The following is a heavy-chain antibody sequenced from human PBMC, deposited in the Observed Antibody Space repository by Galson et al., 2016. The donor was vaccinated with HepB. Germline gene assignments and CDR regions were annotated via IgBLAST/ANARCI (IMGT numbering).Heavy chain of an antibody. J-gene: IGHJ6*03. CDR2: MSGSGNTI. CDR3: AKVGGLAAAGYYYYMDV. V-gene: IGHV3-23*01. D-gene: IGHD6-13*01. Sequence: SLRLSCAASGFTFSTYAMSWVRQAPGKGLEWVSAMSGSGNTIYYADSVKGRFTISRDNSKNTLYLQMNSLRGEDTAVYYCAKVGGLAAAGYYYYMDVWGKGTTVTVSS. CDR1: GFTFSTYA.